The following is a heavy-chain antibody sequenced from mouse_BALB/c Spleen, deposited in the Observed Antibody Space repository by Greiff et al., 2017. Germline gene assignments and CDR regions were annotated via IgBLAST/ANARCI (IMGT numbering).Heavy chain of an antibody. CDR2: IDPETGGT. CDR1: GYTFTDYE. J-gene: IGHJ1*01. CDR3: TRGLLRYFDV. Sequence: VQLLQSGAELVRPGASVTLSCTASGYTFTDYEMHWVKQTPVHGLEWIGAIDPETGGTAYNQKFKGKATLTADKSSSTAYMELRSLTSEDSAVYYCTRGLLRYFDVWGEGTTVTVSS. V-gene: IGHV1-15*01. D-gene: IGHD1-1*01.